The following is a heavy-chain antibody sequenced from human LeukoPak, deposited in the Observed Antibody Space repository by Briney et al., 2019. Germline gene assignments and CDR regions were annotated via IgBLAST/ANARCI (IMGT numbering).Heavy chain of an antibody. CDR3: AREQLDIAVAGNCWFDP. J-gene: IGHJ5*02. D-gene: IGHD6-19*01. Sequence: GGSLRLSCAASGFTFSSYGMHWVRQAPGKGLEWVTYIRYDGSNKYYADSVRGRFTISRDNAKNSLYLQMNSLRAEDTAVYYCAREQLDIAVAGNCWFDPWGQGTLVTVSS. CDR2: IRYDGSNK. V-gene: IGHV3-30*02. CDR1: GFTFSSYG.